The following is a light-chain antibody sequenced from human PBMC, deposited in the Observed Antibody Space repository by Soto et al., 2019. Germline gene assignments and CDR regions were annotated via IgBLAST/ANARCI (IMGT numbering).Light chain of an antibody. CDR3: AAWDDNLNGWV. CDR2: YDG. V-gene: IGLV1-44*01. J-gene: IGLJ3*02. Sequence: QSVLTQPPSASGTPGQRVTISCSGSNSNIGSNTVNWYQQLPGTAPKLLIYYDGLLPPGVSDRFSGSKSGTSASLAISGLQSDDEADYYCAAWDDNLNGWVFGGGTKLTVL. CDR1: NSNIGSNT.